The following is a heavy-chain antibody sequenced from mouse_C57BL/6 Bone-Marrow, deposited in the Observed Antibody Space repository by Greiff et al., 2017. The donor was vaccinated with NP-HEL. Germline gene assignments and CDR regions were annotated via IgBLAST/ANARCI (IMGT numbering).Heavy chain of an antibody. Sequence: EVQVVESEGGLVQPGSSMKLSCTASGFTFSDYYMAWVRQVPEKGLEWVANINSDGSSTYYLDSLKSRFIISRDNAKNMLYLQMSSLKSEDTATYYCARGGGGYDRGPWFAYWGQGTLVTVSA. CDR1: GFTFSDYY. CDR2: INSDGSST. CDR3: ARGGGGYDRGPWFAY. D-gene: IGHD2-2*01. V-gene: IGHV5-16*01. J-gene: IGHJ3*01.